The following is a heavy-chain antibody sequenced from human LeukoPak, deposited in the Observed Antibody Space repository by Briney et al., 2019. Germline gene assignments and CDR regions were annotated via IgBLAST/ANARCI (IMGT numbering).Heavy chain of an antibody. CDR1: GFTFSDYY. D-gene: IGHD1-26*01. Sequence: GGSLRLSCAASGFTFSDYYMNWVRQAPGKGLEWVANMKHDGSEKSYVDSVKGRFTISRDDAKNSLYLQMNSLRAEDTALYYCARSPYSGSYGPFDYWGQGTLVTVSS. V-gene: IGHV3-7*04. CDR2: MKHDGSEK. J-gene: IGHJ4*02. CDR3: ARSPYSGSYGPFDY.